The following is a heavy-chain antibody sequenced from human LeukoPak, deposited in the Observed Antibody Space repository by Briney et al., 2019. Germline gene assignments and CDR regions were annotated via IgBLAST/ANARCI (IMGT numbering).Heavy chain of an antibody. CDR1: GFTFSSYA. CDR3: AKSIPSYYYDSSGANFDY. CDR2: ISGSGGST. Sequence: PGGSLRLSCAASGFTFSSYAMSWVRQAPGKGLEWVSAISGSGGSTYYADSVKGRFTISRDNSKNTLYLQMNSRRAEDTAVYYCAKSIPSYYYDSSGANFDYWGQGTLVTVSS. V-gene: IGHV3-23*01. J-gene: IGHJ4*02. D-gene: IGHD3-22*01.